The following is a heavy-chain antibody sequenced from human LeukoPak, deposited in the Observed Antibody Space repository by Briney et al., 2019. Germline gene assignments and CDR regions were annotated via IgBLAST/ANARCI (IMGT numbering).Heavy chain of an antibody. CDR1: GFTFSSYW. J-gene: IGHJ4*02. CDR2: IKQDGSEK. D-gene: IGHD3-10*01. V-gene: IGHV3-7*01. Sequence: GGSLRLSCAASGFTFSSYWMSWVRQAPGKGLEWVANIKQDGSEKYYVDSVKGRFTISRDNAKNSLYLQMNSLRAEDTAVYDCARYGSGKYSLFGYWGQGTLVTVSS. CDR3: ARYGSGKYSLFGY.